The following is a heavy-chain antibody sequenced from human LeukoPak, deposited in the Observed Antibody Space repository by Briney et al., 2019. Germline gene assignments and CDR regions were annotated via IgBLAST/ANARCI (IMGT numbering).Heavy chain of an antibody. D-gene: IGHD2-8*01. V-gene: IGHV3-9*01. CDR1: GFTFDDYA. J-gene: IGHJ4*02. CDR2: ISWNSGSI. CDR3: ARDSNDNYYVY. Sequence: GRSLRLSCAASGFTFDDYAMHWVRQAPGKGLEWVSGISWNSGSIGYADSVKGRFTISRDNAKNSLYLQMTNLRAEDTAVYYCARDSNDNYYVYWGQGTLVTVSS.